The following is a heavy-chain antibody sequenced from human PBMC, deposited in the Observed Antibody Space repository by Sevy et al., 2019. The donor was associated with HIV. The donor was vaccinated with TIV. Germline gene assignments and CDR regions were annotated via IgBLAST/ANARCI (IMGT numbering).Heavy chain of an antibody. J-gene: IGHJ4*02. Sequence: GGSLRLSCAASGFTFSGSAMHWVRQASGKGLEWVGRIRSKANSYATAYAASVKGRFTISRDDSKNTAYLQMNSLKTEDTAIYFCARGLSTYGSYYFDFWGRGTLVTVSS. CDR2: IRSKANSYAT. CDR1: GFTFSGSA. V-gene: IGHV3-73*01. CDR3: ARGLSTYGSYYFDF. D-gene: IGHD3-10*01.